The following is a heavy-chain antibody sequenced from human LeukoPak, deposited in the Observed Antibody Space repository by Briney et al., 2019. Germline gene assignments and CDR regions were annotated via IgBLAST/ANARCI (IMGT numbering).Heavy chain of an antibody. J-gene: IGHJ1*01. V-gene: IGHV4-4*07. CDR3: ARLGGDSGWPEYFQH. Sequence: SETLSLTCTVSGGSISSYYWSWIRQPAGKGLEWIGRIYTSGSTNYNPSLKSRVTMSVDTSTNQFSLKLSSVTAADTAVYYCARLGGDSGWPEYFQHWGQGTLVTVSS. D-gene: IGHD6-19*01. CDR1: GGSISSYY. CDR2: IYTSGST.